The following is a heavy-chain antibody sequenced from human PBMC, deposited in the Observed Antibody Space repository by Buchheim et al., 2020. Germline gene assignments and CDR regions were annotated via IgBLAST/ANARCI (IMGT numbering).Heavy chain of an antibody. Sequence: QVQPVESGGGVVQPGRSLRLSCAASGFTFSSYGMHWVRQAPGKGLEWVAVIWYDGSNKYYADSVKGRFTLSRDNSKTTPYLQMNSLRAEDTAVYYCARGQKSTYYYDSSGYSLFDYWGQGTL. CDR1: GFTFSSYG. V-gene: IGHV3-33*01. CDR3: ARGQKSTYYYDSSGYSLFDY. D-gene: IGHD3-22*01. CDR2: IWYDGSNK. J-gene: IGHJ4*02.